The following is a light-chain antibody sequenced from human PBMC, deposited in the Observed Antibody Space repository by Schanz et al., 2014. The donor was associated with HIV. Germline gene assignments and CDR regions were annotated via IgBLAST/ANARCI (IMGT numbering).Light chain of an antibody. CDR1: QSVSGF. J-gene: IGKJ1*01. CDR3: QQYDNWPRT. Sequence: EIVMTQSPATLSLSPGERATLSCRASQSVSGFLAWYQQKPGQAPRLLIYGASSRATGIPDRFSGSGSGTVFTLTISRLEPEDFAVYFCQQYDNWPRTFGQGTKVEIK. CDR2: GAS. V-gene: IGKV3D-15*01.